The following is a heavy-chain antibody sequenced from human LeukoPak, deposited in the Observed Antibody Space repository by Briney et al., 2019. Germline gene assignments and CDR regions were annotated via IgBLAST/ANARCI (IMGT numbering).Heavy chain of an antibody. V-gene: IGHV5-51*01. CDR2: IYPGDSDT. CDR3: ARSSGSYYGYFDY. D-gene: IGHD1-26*01. CDR1: GYSFTIYW. J-gene: IGHJ4*02. Sequence: GKSLKISCQSSGYSFTIYWIAWVRQMPGKGLEWMGIIYPGDSDTRYSPSFQGQVTISADKSISTAYLQWSSLKASDTAMYYCARSSGSYYGYFDYWGQGALVIVSS.